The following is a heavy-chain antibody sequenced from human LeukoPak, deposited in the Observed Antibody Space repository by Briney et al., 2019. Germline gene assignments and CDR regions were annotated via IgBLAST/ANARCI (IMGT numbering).Heavy chain of an antibody. V-gene: IGHV3-11*04. CDR1: GFTFSDYY. CDR3: ATLGYYDSSGLGTDAFDI. J-gene: IGHJ3*02. CDR2: ISSSGSTI. Sequence: GGSLRLSCAASGFTFSDYYMSWIRQAPGKGLEWVSYISSSGSTIYYADSVKGRFTISRDNAKNSLYLQMNSLRAEDTAVYYCATLGYYDSSGLGTDAFDIWGQGTMVTVSS. D-gene: IGHD3-22*01.